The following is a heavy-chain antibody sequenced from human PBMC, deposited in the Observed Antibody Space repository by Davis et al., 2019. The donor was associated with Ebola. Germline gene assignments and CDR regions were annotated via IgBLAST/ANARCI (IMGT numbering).Heavy chain of an antibody. CDR3: AKRDLNWGYNWFDP. V-gene: IGHV1-2*02. J-gene: IGHJ5*02. CDR1: GYTFTGYY. D-gene: IGHD7-27*01. Sequence: ASVKVSCKASGYTFTGYYMHWVRQAPGQGLEWMGWINPNSGGTNYAQKFQGRVTMTRDTSISTAYMELSSLRSEDTAVYYCAKRDLNWGYNWFDPWGQGTLVTVSS. CDR2: INPNSGGT.